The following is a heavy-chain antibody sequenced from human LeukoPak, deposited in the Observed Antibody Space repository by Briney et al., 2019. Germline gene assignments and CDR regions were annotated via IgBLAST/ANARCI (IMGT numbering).Heavy chain of an antibody. CDR2: IYYSGST. J-gene: IGHJ3*02. D-gene: IGHD3-22*01. CDR3: ARGGEVTDYYDSSGYEGAFDI. Sequence: SQTLPLTCTVSGGSISGGGYYWSWIRQHPGKGLEWIVYIYYSGSTYYNPSLKSRVTISVDTSKNQFSLKLSSVTAADTAVYYCARGGEVTDYYDSSGYEGAFDIWGQGTMVTVSS. CDR1: GGSISGGGYY. V-gene: IGHV4-31*03.